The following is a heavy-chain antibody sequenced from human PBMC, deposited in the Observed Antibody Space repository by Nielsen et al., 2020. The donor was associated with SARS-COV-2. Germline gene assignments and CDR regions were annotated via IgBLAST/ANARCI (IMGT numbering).Heavy chain of an antibody. CDR1: GFTFDDYT. Sequence: GGSLRLSCAASGFTFDDYTMHWVRQAPGKGLEWVSLISWDGGSTYYADSVKGRFTISRDNSKNSLYLQMNSLRTEDTALYYCATIPTDYGMDVWGQGTTVTVSS. J-gene: IGHJ6*02. CDR3: ATIPTDYGMDV. CDR2: ISWDGGST. V-gene: IGHV3-43*01. D-gene: IGHD4-17*01.